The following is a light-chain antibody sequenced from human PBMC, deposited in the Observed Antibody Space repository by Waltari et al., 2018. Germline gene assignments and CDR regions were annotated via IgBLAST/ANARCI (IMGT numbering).Light chain of an antibody. CDR1: QSVSSSY. CDR3: QQYGGSPYT. Sequence: EIVLTQSPGTLSLSPGERATFSCRASQSVSSSYLAWYQQKPGQAPRLLIYGASIRATGIPDRFSGSGSGTGFTLTISRLEPEDFAVYYCQQYGGSPYTFGQGTKLEIK. CDR2: GAS. V-gene: IGKV3-20*01. J-gene: IGKJ2*01.